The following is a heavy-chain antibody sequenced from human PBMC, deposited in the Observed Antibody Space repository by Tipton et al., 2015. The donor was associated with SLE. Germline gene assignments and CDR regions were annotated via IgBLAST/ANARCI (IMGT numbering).Heavy chain of an antibody. V-gene: IGHV4-38-2*01. CDR3: ARGAPRGSSWIDY. CDR2: IYHSGST. Sequence: TLSLTCAVSGYSISSGYYWGWIRQPPGKGVEWIGSIYHSGSTYYNPPLKSRVTISVDTSKNQFSLKLSSVTAADTAVYYCARGAPRGSSWIDYWGQGTLVTVSS. CDR1: GYSISSGYY. D-gene: IGHD6-13*01. J-gene: IGHJ4*02.